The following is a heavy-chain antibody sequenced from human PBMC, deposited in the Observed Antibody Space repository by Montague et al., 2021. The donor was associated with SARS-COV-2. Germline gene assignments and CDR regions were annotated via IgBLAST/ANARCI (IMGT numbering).Heavy chain of an antibody. CDR3: ARVGRGSSWYEVAFDI. D-gene: IGHD6-13*01. Sequence: SETLSLTCTVSGGSISRYSWTWIRQPPGKGLEWIGYIYNGGSTXXXPSXXXRVTISVDTSKNQFSLKLGSVAAADTAVYYCARVGRGSSWYEVAFDIWGQGTMVTVSS. V-gene: IGHV4-59*01. CDR1: GGSISRYS. CDR2: IYNGGST. J-gene: IGHJ3*02.